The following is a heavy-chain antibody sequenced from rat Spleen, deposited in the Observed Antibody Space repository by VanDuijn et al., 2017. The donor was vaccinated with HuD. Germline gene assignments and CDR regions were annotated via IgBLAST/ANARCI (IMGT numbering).Heavy chain of an antibody. CDR3: ERHGNSGSGG. CDR2: LSYDGSST. J-gene: IGHJ2*01. CDR1: GFTFSDYN. D-gene: IGHD4-3*01. Sequence: EVQLVESGGGLVQPGRSLKLSCAASGFTFSDYNMAWVRQAPKKGLEWVATLSYDGSSTYYRDSVKGRFTISRDNAKSPLYLQMDSLRSEDTATYYCERHGNSGSGGWGQGVMVTVSS. V-gene: IGHV5-7*01.